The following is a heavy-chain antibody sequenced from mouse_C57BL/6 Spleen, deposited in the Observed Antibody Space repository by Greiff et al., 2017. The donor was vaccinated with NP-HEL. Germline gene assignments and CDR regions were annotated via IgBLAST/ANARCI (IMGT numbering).Heavy chain of an antibody. CDR1: GYSITSGYY. V-gene: IGHV3-6*01. CDR3: ASRVITTVVADY. J-gene: IGHJ2*01. Sequence: EVQLQESGPGLVKPSQSLSLTCSVTGYSITSGYYWNWIRQFPGNKLEWMGYISYDGSNNYNPSLKNRISITRDTSKNQFFLKLNSVTTEDTATYYCASRVITTVVADYWGQGTTLTVSS. CDR2: ISYDGSN. D-gene: IGHD1-1*01.